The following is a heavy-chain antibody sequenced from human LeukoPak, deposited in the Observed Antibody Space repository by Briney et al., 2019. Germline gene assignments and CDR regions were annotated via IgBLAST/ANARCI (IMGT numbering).Heavy chain of an antibody. CDR1: GFTFSSYA. CDR2: ISYDGSNK. CDR3: ARANGGYYPSFDY. D-gene: IGHD3-22*01. J-gene: IGHJ4*02. Sequence: PGGSLRLSCAASGFTFSSYAMHWLRQAPGKGLEWVAVISYDGSNKYYADSVKGRFTISRDNSKNTLYLQMNSLRAEDTAVYYCARANGGYYPSFDYWGQGTLVTVSS. V-gene: IGHV3-30-3*01.